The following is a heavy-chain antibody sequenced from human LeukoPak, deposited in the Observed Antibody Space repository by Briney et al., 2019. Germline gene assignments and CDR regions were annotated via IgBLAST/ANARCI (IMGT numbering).Heavy chain of an antibody. CDR2: ISGSGGGT. J-gene: IGHJ4*02. D-gene: IGHD6-13*01. CDR3: ARSAGIAAAVDY. V-gene: IGHV3-23*01. Sequence: GGSLRLSCAASGFTFSSYAMSWVRQAPGKGLEWVSVISGSGGGTYYADSVKGRFTTSRDNSKNTLYLQMNSLRAEDTAVYYCARSAGIAAAVDYWGQGTLVTVSS. CDR1: GFTFSSYA.